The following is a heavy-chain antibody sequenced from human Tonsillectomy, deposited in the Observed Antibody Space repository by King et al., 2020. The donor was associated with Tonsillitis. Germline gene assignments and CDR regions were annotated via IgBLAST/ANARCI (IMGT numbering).Heavy chain of an antibody. Sequence: QLVQSGGGLVKPGGSLRLSCAASGFTFSSYTMNWVRQAPGKGLEWVSYITSSSSYIYYIDSVKGRFIISRDNAKNSLFLQMNSLRAEDTAVYYCARDIPSGGSFDYWGQGTLVTVSS. CDR2: ITSSSSYI. CDR1: GFTFSSYT. D-gene: IGHD2-15*01. V-gene: IGHV3-21*01. CDR3: ARDIPSGGSFDY. J-gene: IGHJ4*02.